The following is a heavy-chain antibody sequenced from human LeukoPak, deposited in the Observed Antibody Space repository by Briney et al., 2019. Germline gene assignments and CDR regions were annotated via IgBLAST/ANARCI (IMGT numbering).Heavy chain of an antibody. CDR2: ISSSGSTI. CDR1: GFTFSRYE. Sequence: PGGSLRLSCAASGFTFSRYEMNWVRQAPGKGLEWVSYISSSGSTIYYADSVKGRFTISRDNAKNSLYLQMNSLRAEDTAVYYCARVGDSSGWYPHYFDYWGQGTLVTVSS. CDR3: ARVGDSSGWYPHYFDY. D-gene: IGHD6-19*01. V-gene: IGHV3-48*03. J-gene: IGHJ4*02.